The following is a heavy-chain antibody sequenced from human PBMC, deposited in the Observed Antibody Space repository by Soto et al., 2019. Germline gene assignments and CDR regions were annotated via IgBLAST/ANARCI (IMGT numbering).Heavy chain of an antibody. CDR1: GGTFSSYT. V-gene: IGHV1-69*02. J-gene: IGHJ3*02. Sequence: QVQLVQSGAEVKKPGSSVKVSCKASGGTFSSYTISWVRQAPGQGLEWMGRIIPILGIANYAQKFQGRVTITADKSTSTAYMELSSLRSEDTAVYYCARACGGDCSNAFDIWGQRTMVTVSS. D-gene: IGHD2-21*02. CDR2: IIPILGIA. CDR3: ARACGGDCSNAFDI.